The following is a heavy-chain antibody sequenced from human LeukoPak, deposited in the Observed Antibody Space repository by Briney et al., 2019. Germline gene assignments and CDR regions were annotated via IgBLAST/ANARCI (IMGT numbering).Heavy chain of an antibody. CDR1: GFRFSDDY. CDR2: IGTGSSDT. V-gene: IGHV3-11*06. Sequence: PGGSLRLSCVASGFRFSDDYMTWIRQAPGNGLEWVSYIGTGSSDTNYADSVKGRFTISRDNAKNSLYLQMNTLRAEDTAVYHCARYRYHSSGYYYLDYWGQGTLVTVSS. CDR3: ARYRYHSSGYYYLDY. J-gene: IGHJ4*02. D-gene: IGHD3-22*01.